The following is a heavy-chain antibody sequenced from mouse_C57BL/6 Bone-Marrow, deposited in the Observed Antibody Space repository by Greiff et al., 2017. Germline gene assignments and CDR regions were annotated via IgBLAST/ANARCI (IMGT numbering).Heavy chain of an antibody. CDR3: ARGNDGYDGNLDY. CDR1: GYTFTSYW. D-gene: IGHD2-2*01. Sequence: QVQLQQPGAELVRPGSSVKLSCKASGYTFTSYWMDWVKQRPGQGLEWIGNIYPSDSETHYNQKFKDKATLTVDKSSSTAYMQLSSLTSEDSAVYYCARGNDGYDGNLDYWGQGTTLTVSS. CDR2: IYPSDSET. V-gene: IGHV1-61*01. J-gene: IGHJ2*01.